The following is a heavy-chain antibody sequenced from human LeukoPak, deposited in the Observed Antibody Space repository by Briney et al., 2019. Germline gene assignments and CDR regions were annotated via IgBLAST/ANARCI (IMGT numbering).Heavy chain of an antibody. J-gene: IGHJ4*02. Sequence: GGSLRLSCAASGFTFSSYEMNWVRQAPGKGLEWVSYISSSGSTMYYADSVKGRFTISRDNAKNSLYLQMNSLRAEDTAVYYCVTAGGTGDPNYWGQGTLVTVSS. CDR1: GFTFSSYE. V-gene: IGHV3-48*03. CDR3: VTAGGTGDPNY. D-gene: IGHD7-27*01. CDR2: ISSSGSTM.